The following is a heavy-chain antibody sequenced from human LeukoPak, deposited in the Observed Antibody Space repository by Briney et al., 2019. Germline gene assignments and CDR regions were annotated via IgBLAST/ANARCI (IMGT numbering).Heavy chain of an antibody. D-gene: IGHD1-7*01. J-gene: IGHJ6*03. CDR1: GGSFSNYY. V-gene: IGHV4-34*01. CDR2: INDSGRT. CDR3: ARRWNYGRNYYMDV. Sequence: PSETLSLTCAVYGGSFSNYYMSWVRQPPGKGLEWIGEINDSGRTNYNPSLMSRVTISVDTSKNHFSLRLNSVTATDTAVYYCARRWNYGRNYYMDVWGKGATVSVSS.